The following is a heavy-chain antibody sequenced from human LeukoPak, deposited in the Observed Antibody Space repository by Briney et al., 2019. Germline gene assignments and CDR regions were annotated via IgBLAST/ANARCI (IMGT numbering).Heavy chain of an antibody. V-gene: IGHV4-4*07. CDR3: ARETGYLGDSSGYRDDAFDI. CDR1: GGSISSYY. Sequence: KPSETLSLTCTVSGGSISSYYWSWIRQPAGKGLEWIGRIYISGSTNYNPSLKSRVTMSVDTSKNQFSLKLSSVTAADTAVYYCARETGYLGDSSGYRDDAFDIWGQGTMVTVSS. D-gene: IGHD3-22*01. J-gene: IGHJ3*02. CDR2: IYISGST.